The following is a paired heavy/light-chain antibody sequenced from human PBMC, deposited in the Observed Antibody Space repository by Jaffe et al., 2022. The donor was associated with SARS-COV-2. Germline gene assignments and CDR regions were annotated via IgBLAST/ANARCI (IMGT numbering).Heavy chain of an antibody. CDR1: GFTFSSYA. V-gene: IGHV3-23*01. Sequence: EVQLLESGGGLVQPGGSLRLSCAASGFTFSSYAMNWVRQAPGKGLEWVSAISGSGGSTYYADSVKGRFTISRDNSRSTVYLQMNSLRAEDTAVYYCAKWGGIVATIRTWYFDLWGRGTLVTVSS. CDR2: ISGSGGST. J-gene: IGHJ2*01. D-gene: IGHD5-12*01. CDR3: AKWGGIVATIRTWYFDL.
Light chain of an antibody. Sequence: DIVMTQSPDSLSVSLGERATINCKSSQSVLYSSNNKNYLAWYQQKPGQPPKLLIYWASTRESGVPDRFSGSGSGTDFTLTISSLQAEDVAVYYCQQYYSTPYTFGQGTKLEIK. J-gene: IGKJ2*01. CDR1: QSVLYSSNNKNY. CDR2: WAS. CDR3: QQYYSTPYT. V-gene: IGKV4-1*01.